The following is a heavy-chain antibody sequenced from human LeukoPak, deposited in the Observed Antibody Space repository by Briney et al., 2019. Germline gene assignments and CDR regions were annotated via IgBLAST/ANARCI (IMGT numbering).Heavy chain of an antibody. D-gene: IGHD6-6*01. CDR3: ARDMALYSSSSETNWFDP. J-gene: IGHJ5*02. CDR2: MNPNSGNT. CDR1: GYTFTSYD. V-gene: IGHV1-8*01. Sequence: GASVKVSCKASGYTFTSYDINWVRQATGQGLEWMGWMNPNSGNTGYAQKFQGRVTMTRNTSISTAYMELSRLRSDDTAVYYCARDMALYSSSSETNWFDPWGQGTLVTVSS.